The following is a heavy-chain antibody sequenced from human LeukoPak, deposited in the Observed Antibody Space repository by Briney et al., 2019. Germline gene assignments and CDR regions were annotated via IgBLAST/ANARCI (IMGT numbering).Heavy chain of an antibody. CDR1: GGSFSGYY. CDR2: INHSEST. J-gene: IGHJ4*02. Sequence: SETLSLTCAVYGGSFSGYYWSWIRQPPGKGLEWIGEINHSESTNYNPSLKSRVTISVDASKNQFSLKLSSVTAADTAVYYCARPSGVYAFFNYWGQGTLVTVSS. CDR3: ARPSGVYAFFNY. V-gene: IGHV4-34*01. D-gene: IGHD2-8*01.